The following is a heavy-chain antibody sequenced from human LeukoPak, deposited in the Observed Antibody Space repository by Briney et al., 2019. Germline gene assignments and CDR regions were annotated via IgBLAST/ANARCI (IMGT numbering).Heavy chain of an antibody. J-gene: IGHJ6*02. CDR2: INPNSGGT. Sequence: ASVKVSCKASGCTFTGYYMHWVRQAPGQGLEWMGWINPNSGGTNYAQKFQGRVTMTRDTSISTAYMELSRLRSDDTAVYYCARAQSSSSPYYYYGMDVWGQGTTVTVSS. CDR1: GCTFTGYY. V-gene: IGHV1-2*02. D-gene: IGHD6-6*01. CDR3: ARAQSSSSPYYYYGMDV.